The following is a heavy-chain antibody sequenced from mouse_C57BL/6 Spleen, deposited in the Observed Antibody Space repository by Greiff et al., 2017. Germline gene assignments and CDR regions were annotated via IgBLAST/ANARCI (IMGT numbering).Heavy chain of an antibody. V-gene: IGHV1-18*01. CDR2: INPNNGGT. CDR3: ARSMDYGITDAMEN. Sequence: VQLQQSGPELVKPGASVKIPCKASGYTFTDYNMDWVKQSHGKSLEWIGDINPNNGGTIYNQKFKGKATLTVDKSSSTAYMELRSLTSEDTAVYYCARSMDYGITDAMENWGEGTSVTASS. D-gene: IGHD1-1*01. CDR1: GYTFTDYN. J-gene: IGHJ4*01.